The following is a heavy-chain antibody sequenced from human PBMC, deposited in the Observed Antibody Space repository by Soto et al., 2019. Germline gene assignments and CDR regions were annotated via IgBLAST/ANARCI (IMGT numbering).Heavy chain of an antibody. CDR2: IYYSGST. CDR3: ARDHSSGYDDAFDI. J-gene: IGHJ3*02. Sequence: SETLSLTCTVSGGSTSRGGYDWSWIRQHPGKGLEWIGYIYYSGSTYYNPSLKSRVTISVDTSKNQFSLKLSSVTSADTAVYYCARDHSSGYDDAFDIWGQGTMVT. CDR1: GGSTSRGGYD. V-gene: IGHV4-31*03. D-gene: IGHD3-22*01.